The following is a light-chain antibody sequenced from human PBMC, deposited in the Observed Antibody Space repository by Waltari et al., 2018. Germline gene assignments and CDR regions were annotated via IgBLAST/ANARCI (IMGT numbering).Light chain of an antibody. J-gene: IGLJ1*01. V-gene: IGLV1-44*01. CDR3: AAWDGTWTVGLNDCV. CDR2: NNN. Sequence: SVLSQPPSVSGTPGQRVPIYCSGSIPDIGSNPLSWYQQLPGRAPRLLLYNNNEGPSGVPVRFSGSKSGTSASLTINGLRFEDEADYFCAAWDGTWTVGLNDCVFGTGTTVSVL. CDR1: IPDIGSNP.